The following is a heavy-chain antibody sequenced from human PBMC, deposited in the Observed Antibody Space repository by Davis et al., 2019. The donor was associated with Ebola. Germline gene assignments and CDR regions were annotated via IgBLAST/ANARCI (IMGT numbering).Heavy chain of an antibody. V-gene: IGHV4-31*03. D-gene: IGHD2-2*01. CDR1: GGSIDSGGYY. CDR2: IFYSGST. Sequence: SETLSLTCTVSGGSIDSGGYYWSWIRQRPGKGLEWIGYIFYSGSTYYNPSLKSRVTISVDTSKNQSSLSLRSVTAADTAVYHCARRAGFQHYYGMDVWGKGTTVTVSS. CDR3: ARRAGFQHYYGMDV. J-gene: IGHJ6*04.